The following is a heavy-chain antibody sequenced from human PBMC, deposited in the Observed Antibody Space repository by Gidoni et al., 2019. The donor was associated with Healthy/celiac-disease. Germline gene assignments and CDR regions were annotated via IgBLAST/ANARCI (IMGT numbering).Heavy chain of an antibody. J-gene: IGHJ4*02. V-gene: IGHV3-33*01. CDR1: GFTFSSYG. CDR3: AREGGTGGGFDY. CDR2: IWYDGSNK. Sequence: QVQLVESGGGVVQPGRSLRLSCAASGFTFSSYGMHWVRQAPGKGLEWVAVIWYDGSNKYYADSVKGRFTISRDNSKNTLYLQMNSLRAEDTAVYYCAREGGTGGGFDYWGQGTLVTVSS. D-gene: IGHD2-8*02.